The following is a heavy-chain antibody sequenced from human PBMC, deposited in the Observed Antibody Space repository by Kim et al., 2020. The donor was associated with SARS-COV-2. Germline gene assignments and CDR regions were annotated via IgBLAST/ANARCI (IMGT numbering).Heavy chain of an antibody. Sequence: GGSLRLSCAASGFTFSSYAMSWVRQAPGKGLEWVSVISGSGGSTSYADSVKGRFTISRDNSKSTLYLQMNSLRAEDTAVYYCAKDPYDSSGYYPTGYFDYWGQGTLVTVSS. D-gene: IGHD3-22*01. V-gene: IGHV3-23*01. J-gene: IGHJ4*02. CDR3: AKDPYDSSGYYPTGYFDY. CDR2: ISGSGGST. CDR1: GFTFSSYA.